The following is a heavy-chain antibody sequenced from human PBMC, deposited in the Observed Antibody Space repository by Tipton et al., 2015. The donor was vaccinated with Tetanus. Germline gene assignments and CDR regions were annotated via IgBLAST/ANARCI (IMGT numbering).Heavy chain of an antibody. CDR1: GDSINSDKYF. CDR3: ASGRTLDY. J-gene: IGHJ4*02. CDR2: IKSDGITT. V-gene: IGHV3-74*01. Sequence: SLRLSCSISGDSINSDKYFWAWIRQPPGKGLEWVSRIKSDGITTSYLDSVKGRFTISRDTGKNTLYLQMNSLRAEDAAVYYCASGRTLDYWGQGTLVTVSS.